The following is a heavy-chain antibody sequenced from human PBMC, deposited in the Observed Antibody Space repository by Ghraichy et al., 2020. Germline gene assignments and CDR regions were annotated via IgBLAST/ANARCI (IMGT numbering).Heavy chain of an antibody. CDR3: ARWDYSKGPGRGDNWFDP. V-gene: IGHV4-59*08. CDR1: GGSISSYY. J-gene: IGHJ5*02. Sequence: SQTLSLTCTVSGGSISSYYWSWIRQPPGKGLEWIGYIYYSGSTNYNPSLKSRVTISVDTSKNQFSLKLSSVTAADTAVYYCARWDYSKGPGRGDNWFDPWGQGTLVTVSS. D-gene: IGHD4-11*01. CDR2: IYYSGST.